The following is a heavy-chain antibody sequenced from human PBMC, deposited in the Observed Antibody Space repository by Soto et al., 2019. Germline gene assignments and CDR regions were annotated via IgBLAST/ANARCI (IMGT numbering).Heavy chain of an antibody. D-gene: IGHD3-10*01. Sequence: QVHLVQSGAEVKKPGASVKVSCKGSGYDFTTYGITWVRQAPGQGLEWTAWISARNGNTDYAQKLQGRVTVPRDTPTGAAYVELRSLRPDDPPLYFCGRGRHGDDWGRGAMVTVS. V-gene: IGHV1-18*01. CDR1: GYDFTTYG. CDR2: ISARNGNT. J-gene: IGHJ2*01. CDR3: GRGRHGDD.